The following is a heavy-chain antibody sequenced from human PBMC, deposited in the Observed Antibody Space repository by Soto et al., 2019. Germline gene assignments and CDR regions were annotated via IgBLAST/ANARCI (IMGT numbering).Heavy chain of an antibody. CDR1: GYSFINYW. J-gene: IGHJ5*02. CDR3: VRQYMVAARKSPYELDL. D-gene: IGHD2-15*01. V-gene: IGHV5-10-1*01. CDR2: IDPRDSYT. Sequence: GESLKISCKGSGYSFINYWINWVRQMPDKGLEWMGRIDPRDSYTNYSPSFQGHVTISIDKSINTAYLQWSSLKASDTAIYYCVRQYMVAARKSPYELDLWGQGILLTVSS.